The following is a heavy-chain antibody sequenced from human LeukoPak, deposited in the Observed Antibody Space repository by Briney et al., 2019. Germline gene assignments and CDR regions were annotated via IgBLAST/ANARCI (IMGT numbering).Heavy chain of an antibody. CDR2: IDNSGGYT. Sequence: GGSLRLSCAASGFTFGTYAMSWVRQAPGKGLEWVSTIDNSGGYTYYGDSVKGRFTISRDNSKNTLYLQMNSLRAEDTAVYYCAKDYLDIVVVPAALDAFDIWGQGTMVTVSS. J-gene: IGHJ3*02. CDR3: AKDYLDIVVVPAALDAFDI. D-gene: IGHD2-2*03. V-gene: IGHV3-23*01. CDR1: GFTFGTYA.